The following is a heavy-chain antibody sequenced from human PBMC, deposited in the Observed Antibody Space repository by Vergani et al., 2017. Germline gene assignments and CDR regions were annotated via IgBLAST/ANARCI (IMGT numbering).Heavy chain of an antibody. CDR1: GGSISSSSYY. CDR2: IYTSGST. J-gene: IGHJ4*02. V-gene: IGHV4-39*07. CDR3: AREGDIVVVPAAHRTGYYFDY. D-gene: IGHD2-2*01. Sequence: QLQLQESGPGLVKPSETLSLTCTVSGGSISSSSYYWGWIRQPPGKGLEWIGSIYTSGSTNYNPSLKSRVTISVDTSKNQFSLKLSSVTAADTAVYYCAREGDIVVVPAAHRTGYYFDYLGQGTLVTVSS.